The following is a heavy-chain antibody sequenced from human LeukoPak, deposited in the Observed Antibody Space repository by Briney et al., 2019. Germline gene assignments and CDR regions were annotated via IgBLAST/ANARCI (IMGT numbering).Heavy chain of an antibody. D-gene: IGHD1-1*01. Sequence: SETLSLTRTVSGGSISSYYWSCIWQPAGKGLEWIGRIYTSGSTNYNTSLKSRVTMSVDTSKNQISLKLSTVTASDTAVYYCARDPGRGTFYDYYDMDVWGKGTTVTVSS. J-gene: IGHJ6*03. CDR1: GGSISSYY. CDR3: ARDPGRGTFYDYYDMDV. CDR2: IYTSGST. V-gene: IGHV4-4*07.